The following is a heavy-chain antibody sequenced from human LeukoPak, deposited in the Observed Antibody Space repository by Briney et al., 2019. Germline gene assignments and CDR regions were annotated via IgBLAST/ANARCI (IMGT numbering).Heavy chain of an antibody. J-gene: IGHJ4*02. CDR1: GASISSSTYY. D-gene: IGHD3-22*01. CDR2: IYYSGST. Sequence: SETLSLTCTVSGASISSSTYYWGWIRQAPGKGLEWIGSIYYSGSTYYKSSLKSRVTISADTSKNQFSLKVYSVIAAETAVYYCASHTSFYYDATGYQGALGSGGQGTLVTVSP. V-gene: IGHV4-39*01. CDR3: ASHTSFYYDATGYQGALGS.